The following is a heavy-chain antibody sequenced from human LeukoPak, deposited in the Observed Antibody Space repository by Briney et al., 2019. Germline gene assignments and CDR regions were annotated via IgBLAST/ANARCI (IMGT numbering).Heavy chain of an antibody. CDR2: ISYDGSNK. V-gene: IGHV3-30*03. CDR3: ARAHLYSSRWYYFDY. D-gene: IGHD6-13*01. Sequence: GRSLRLSCGASGFTFSSCGMHWVRQAPGKGLEWVAVISYDGSNKYYADSVKGRFTISRDNSKNTLYLQMNSLRPEDTAVYYCARAHLYSSRWYYFDYWGQGTLVTVSS. J-gene: IGHJ4*02. CDR1: GFTFSSCG.